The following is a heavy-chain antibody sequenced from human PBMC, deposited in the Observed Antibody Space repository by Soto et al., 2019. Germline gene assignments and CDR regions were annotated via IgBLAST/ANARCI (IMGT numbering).Heavy chain of an antibody. D-gene: IGHD3-16*01. J-gene: IGHJ4*02. CDR1: GFTVSSIY. CDR2: IYSGGST. CDR3: ARGLLGVNQAY. Sequence: PGGSLRLSCAASGFTVSSIYMIWVRQAPGKGLEWVSVIYSGGSTYYADSVKGRFTISRDNSKDTLYLQMNSLRADDTAVYFCARGLLGVNQAYWGQGTLVTVSS. V-gene: IGHV3-66*01.